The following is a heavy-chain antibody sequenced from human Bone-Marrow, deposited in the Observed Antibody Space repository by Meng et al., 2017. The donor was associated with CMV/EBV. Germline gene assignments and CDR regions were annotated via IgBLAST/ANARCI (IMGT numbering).Heavy chain of an antibody. J-gene: IGHJ4*02. V-gene: IGHV1-69*05. CDR2: IIPIFGTA. CDR1: GGTFSSYA. D-gene: IGHD2-2*01. CDR3: ARDSLPFESSTHDY. Sequence: SVKVSCKASGGTFSSYAISWVRQAPGQGLEWMGGIIPIFGTANYAQKFQGRVTITTDESTSTAYMELSRLRSDDTAVYYCARDSLPFESSTHDYWGQGTLVTVSS.